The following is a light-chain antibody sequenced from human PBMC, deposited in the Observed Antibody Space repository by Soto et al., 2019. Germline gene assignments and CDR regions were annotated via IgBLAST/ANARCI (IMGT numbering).Light chain of an antibody. CDR1: QSVSNN. CDR2: GAS. V-gene: IGKV3-15*01. Sequence: EIVMTQSPATLSVSPGERATLSCRASQSVSNNLAWYQKKPGQAPRLLIYGASTTATGIPARFSDSGSGTEFTLTISSLQSEDFAFYCCQQYNNWWTFGQGTRVDIK. J-gene: IGKJ1*01. CDR3: QQYNNWWT.